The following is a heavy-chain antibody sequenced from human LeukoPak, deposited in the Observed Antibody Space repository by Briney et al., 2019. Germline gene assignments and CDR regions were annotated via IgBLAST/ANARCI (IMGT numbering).Heavy chain of an antibody. V-gene: IGHV3-53*01. CDR3: ARGAYFDWLSTL. CDR1: GFTVSSNY. Sequence: GGSLRLSCAASGFTVSSNYMSWVRQAPGKGLEWVSVIYSGGSTYYADSVKGRFTISRDNAKNSLYLQMNSLRAEDTAVYYCARGAYFDWLSTLWGQGTLVTVSS. D-gene: IGHD3-9*01. J-gene: IGHJ4*02. CDR2: IYSGGST.